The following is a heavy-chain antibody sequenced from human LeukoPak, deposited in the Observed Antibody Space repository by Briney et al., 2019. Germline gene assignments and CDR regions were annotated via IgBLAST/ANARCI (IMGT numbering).Heavy chain of an antibody. CDR2: ICGSGCST. J-gene: IGHJ3*02. Sequence: GGSLRLSCTASGFTFSSYDMSWVRQAPGKGLEWFSPICGSGCSTYYADSVKGRFTISRDNSKNTLYVQMHSVRAEDTAVLYYAKPLYDYVWGSRKDAFDIWGQGTMVTVSS. CDR3: AKPLYDYVWGSRKDAFDI. V-gene: IGHV3-23*01. D-gene: IGHD3-16*01. CDR1: GFTFSSYD.